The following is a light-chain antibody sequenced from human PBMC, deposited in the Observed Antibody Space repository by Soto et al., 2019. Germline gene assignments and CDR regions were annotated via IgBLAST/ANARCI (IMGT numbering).Light chain of an antibody. J-gene: IGKJ4*01. CDR1: QRIANY. CDR2: IAS. Sequence: DIQMTQSPSALSAPVGDRVTITCRASQRIANYLNWYQQKPGKAPEVLIYIASNLKSGVPSRFSGSGSETEFTLTISSLQPEDFATYYCQQTSSTPLTFGGGTKVEVK. V-gene: IGKV1-39*01. CDR3: QQTSSTPLT.